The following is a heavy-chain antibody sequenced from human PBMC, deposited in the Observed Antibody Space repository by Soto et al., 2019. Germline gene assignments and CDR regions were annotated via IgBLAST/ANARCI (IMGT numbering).Heavy chain of an antibody. V-gene: IGHV3-33*08. D-gene: IGHD3-3*01. CDR2: IWYDGSNK. CDR3: ARDFVDFWSGYYTYMDV. J-gene: IGHJ6*03. CDR1: GFTFSSYG. Sequence: GGSLRLSCAASGFTFSSYGMHWVRQAPGKGLEWVAVIWYDGSNKYYADSVKGRFTISRDNSKNTLYLQMNSLRAEDTAVYYCARDFVDFWSGYYTYMDVWGKGTTVNVSS.